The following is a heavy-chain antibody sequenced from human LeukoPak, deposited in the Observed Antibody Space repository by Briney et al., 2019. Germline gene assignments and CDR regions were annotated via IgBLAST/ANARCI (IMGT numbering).Heavy chain of an antibody. D-gene: IGHD1-1*01. CDR1: GLTLSSNY. J-gene: IGHJ6*03. V-gene: IGHV3-21*01. CDR3: ARVAQGASTENYYYYYMDV. CDR2: ITSSGSYI. Sequence: PGGSLRLSCAASGLTLSSNYMSWVRQAPGKGLEWVSSITSSGSYIYNADSVKGRFTISRDNAKNSLYLQMSSLRAEDTAVYYCARVAQGASTENYYYYYMDVWGKGTTVTVSS.